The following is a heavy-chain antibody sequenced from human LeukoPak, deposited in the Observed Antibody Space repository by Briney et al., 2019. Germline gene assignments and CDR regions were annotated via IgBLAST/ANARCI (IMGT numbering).Heavy chain of an antibody. CDR1: GFTFNTYA. D-gene: IGHD4-17*01. V-gene: IGHV3-30*18. J-gene: IGHJ4*02. CDR2: VSVDGSHK. Sequence: PGRSLRLSCAASGFTFNTYAMHWGRQAPGKGLEWVAFVSVDGSHKDYGGSVKGRFTISKDNSKNTLYLQMNSLRAEDTAVYYCAKDNGDHAIDYWAQGTMVTVSS. CDR3: AKDNGDHAIDY.